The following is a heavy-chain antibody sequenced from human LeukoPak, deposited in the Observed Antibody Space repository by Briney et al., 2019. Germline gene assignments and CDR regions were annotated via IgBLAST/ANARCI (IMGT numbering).Heavy chain of an antibody. CDR1: GGSISSGSYY. CDR2: IYTSGST. V-gene: IGHV4-61*02. D-gene: IGHD3-3*01. CDR3: ARVGLVWVQTYDFWSGYAFDI. Sequence: SQTLSLTCTVSGGSISSGSYYWSWIRQPAGKGLEWIGRIYTSGSTNYNPSLKSRVTISVDTSKNQFSLKLSSVTAADTAVYYCARVGLVWVQTYDFWSGYAFDIWGQGTMVTVSS. J-gene: IGHJ3*02.